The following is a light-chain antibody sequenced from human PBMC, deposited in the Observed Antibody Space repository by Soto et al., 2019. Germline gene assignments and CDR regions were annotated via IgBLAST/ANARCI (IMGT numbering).Light chain of an antibody. J-gene: IGKJ1*01. V-gene: IGKV3-15*01. Sequence: EIVMTQSPATLSVSPGERATLSCRASQSVSKNLAWYQQKPGQAPRLLIYGASTRATGIPARFSGSRSATEFTLTISSLQSEDFAVYYCQHYNNWPPWTFGQGTKVEIK. CDR1: QSVSKN. CDR2: GAS. CDR3: QHYNNWPPWT.